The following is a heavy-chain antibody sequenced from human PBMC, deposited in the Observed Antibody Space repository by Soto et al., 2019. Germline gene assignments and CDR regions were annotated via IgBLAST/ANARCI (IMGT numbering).Heavy chain of an antibody. CDR1: GFTFDNDA. D-gene: IGHD3-3*01. CDR2: ISGSGGAT. CDR3: AKDRQSLRFLEWLFSSFDY. V-gene: IGHV3-23*01. Sequence: PGGSLRLSCAASGFTFDNDAMNWVRQAPGKGLEWVAHISGSGGATKYADSVKGRFTISRDNSKNTLYLQMNSLRAEDTAVYYCAKDRQSLRFLEWLFSSFDYWGKGTLFTVPS. J-gene: IGHJ4*02.